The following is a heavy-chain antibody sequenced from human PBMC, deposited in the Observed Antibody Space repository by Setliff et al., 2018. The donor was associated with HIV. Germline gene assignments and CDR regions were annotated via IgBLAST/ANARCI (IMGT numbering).Heavy chain of an antibody. CDR3: ARATAAWDDAFDI. D-gene: IGHD6-13*01. Sequence: GGSLRLSCAASGFTFSSYIMNWVRQAPGKGLEWVSFISRSNSYIYYADSVKGRFTISRDNAKNSLYLQMNSLRAEDTAVYYCARATAAWDDAFDIWGQGTMVTVSS. CDR2: ISRSNSYI. J-gene: IGHJ3*02. V-gene: IGHV3-21*01. CDR1: GFTFSSYI.